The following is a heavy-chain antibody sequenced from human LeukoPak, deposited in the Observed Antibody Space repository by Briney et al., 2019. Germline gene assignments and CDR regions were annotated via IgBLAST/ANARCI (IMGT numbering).Heavy chain of an antibody. J-gene: IGHJ3*02. Sequence: GESLKISCKGSGYSFTSYWIGWVRQMPGKGLEWMGIIYPGDSDTRYSPSFQGQVTISVDKSISTAYLQWSSLKASDTAMYYCASRPKYSSGYLPDAFDIWGQGTMVTVSS. CDR2: IYPGDSDT. D-gene: IGHD3-22*01. CDR3: ASRPKYSSGYLPDAFDI. V-gene: IGHV5-51*01. CDR1: GYSFTSYW.